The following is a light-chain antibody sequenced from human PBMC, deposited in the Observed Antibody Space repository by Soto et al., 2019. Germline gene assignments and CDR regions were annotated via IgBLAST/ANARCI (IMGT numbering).Light chain of an antibody. Sequence: QSVLTQPGSVSGCPGQSITISCTGTSSDVGRYNFVSWYQHHPGKAPKLMIYDVNNRPSGVSNRFSGSKSGNTASLTISGLQAEDEADYYCSSYASNRDVLFGGGTKVTVL. J-gene: IGLJ2*01. CDR3: SSYASNRDVL. CDR2: DVN. V-gene: IGLV2-14*03. CDR1: SSDVGRYNF.